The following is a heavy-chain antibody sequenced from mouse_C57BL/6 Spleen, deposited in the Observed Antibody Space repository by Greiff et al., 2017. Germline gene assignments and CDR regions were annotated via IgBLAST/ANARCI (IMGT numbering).Heavy chain of an antibody. CDR3: ASPDDHFAY. J-gene: IGHJ3*01. V-gene: IGHV1-85*01. CDR1: GYTFTSYD. CDR2: IYPRDGST. Sequence: VKLMESGPELVKPGASVKLSCKASGYTFTSYDINWVKQRPGQGLEWIGWIYPRDGSTKYNEKFKGKATLTVDTSSSTAYMELHSLTSEDSAVYFCASPDDHFAYWGQGTLVTVSA.